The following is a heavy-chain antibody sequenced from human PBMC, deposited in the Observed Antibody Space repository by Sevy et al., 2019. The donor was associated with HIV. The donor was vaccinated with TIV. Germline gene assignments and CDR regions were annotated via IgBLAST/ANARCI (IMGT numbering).Heavy chain of an antibody. CDR2: IEQDGSEK. J-gene: IGHJ4*02. Sequence: GGSLRLSCAASGFTFSSYWMSWVRQAPGKGLEWVANIEQDGSEKYYVDSVKGRFTISRDNAKNSLYLQMNSLRAEDTAVSYCARDHRYSSGWYGTATVGFDYWGQGTLVTVSS. CDR1: GFTFSSYW. D-gene: IGHD6-19*01. CDR3: ARDHRYSSGWYGTATVGFDY. V-gene: IGHV3-7*01.